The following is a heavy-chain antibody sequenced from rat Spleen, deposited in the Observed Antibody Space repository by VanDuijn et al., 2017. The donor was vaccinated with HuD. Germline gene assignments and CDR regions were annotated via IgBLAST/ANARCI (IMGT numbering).Heavy chain of an antibody. V-gene: IGHV5S13*01. Sequence: EVQLVESGGGLVQPGRSLRLSCAASGLSFTNSGMAWVRQTPTKGLEWVASISTGGGNTYYPDSVKGRFTISRDNAENIVYLQMNSLKCEDTATYYCAVAGYGYWGQGVMVTVSS. J-gene: IGHJ2*01. D-gene: IGHD1-7*01. CDR1: GLSFTNSG. CDR3: AVAGYGY. CDR2: ISTGGGNT.